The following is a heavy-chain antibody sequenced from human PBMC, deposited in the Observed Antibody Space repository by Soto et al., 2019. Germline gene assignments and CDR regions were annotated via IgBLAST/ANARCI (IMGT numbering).Heavy chain of an antibody. V-gene: IGHV4-59*01. D-gene: IGHD3-10*01. CDR3: ARLRYYYGSGSYYISGP. CDR2: IYYSGST. Sequence: NPSETLSLTCTVSGGSISSYYWSWIRQPPGKGLEWIGYIYYSGSTNYNPSLKSRVTISVDTSKNQFSLKLSSVTAADTAVYYCARLRYYYGSGSYYISGPWGQGTLVTVSS. J-gene: IGHJ5*02. CDR1: GGSISSYY.